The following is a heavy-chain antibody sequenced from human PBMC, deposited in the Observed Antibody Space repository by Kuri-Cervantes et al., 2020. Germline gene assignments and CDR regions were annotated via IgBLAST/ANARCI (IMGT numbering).Heavy chain of an antibody. Sequence: SVKVSCKVSGYTLTELSMHWVRQAPGQGLEWMGGIIPIFGTANYAQKFQGRVTITADESTSTAYMELSSLRSEDTAVYYCARVGRTALVGASNWFDPWGQGTLVTVSS. J-gene: IGHJ5*02. CDR1: GYTLTELS. D-gene: IGHD1-26*01. V-gene: IGHV1-69*13. CDR3: ARVGRTALVGASNWFDP. CDR2: IIPIFGTA.